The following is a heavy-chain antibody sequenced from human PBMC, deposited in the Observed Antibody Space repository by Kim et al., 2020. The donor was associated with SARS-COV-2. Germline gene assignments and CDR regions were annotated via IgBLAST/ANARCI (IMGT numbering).Heavy chain of an antibody. CDR3: ARDHGSSSWYSWFDP. Sequence: ASVKVSCKASGYTFTSYAMHWVRQAPGQRLEWMGWINAGNGNTKYSQKFQGRVTITRNTSASTAYMELSSLRSEDTAVYYCARDHGSSSWYSWFDPWGQGTLVTVSS. CDR1: GYTFTSYA. CDR2: INAGNGNT. V-gene: IGHV1-3*01. J-gene: IGHJ5*02. D-gene: IGHD6-13*01.